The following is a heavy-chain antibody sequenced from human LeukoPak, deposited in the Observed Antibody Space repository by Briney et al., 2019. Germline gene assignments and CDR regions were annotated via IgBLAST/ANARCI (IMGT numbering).Heavy chain of an antibody. V-gene: IGHV3-9*01. J-gene: IGHJ4*02. CDR3: AKVSTVTTWGGFDY. D-gene: IGHD4-17*01. CDR1: GFTFDDYA. Sequence: GRSLRLSCAASGFTFDDYAMHWVRQAPGKGLEWVSGISWNSGSIGYADSVKGRFTISRDNAKNSLYLQMNSLRAEDTALYYCAKVSTVTTWGGFDYWGQGTLVTVSS. CDR2: ISWNSGSI.